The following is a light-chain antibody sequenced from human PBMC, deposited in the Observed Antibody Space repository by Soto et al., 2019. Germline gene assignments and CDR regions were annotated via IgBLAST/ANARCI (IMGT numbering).Light chain of an antibody. Sequence: QSVLTQPASVSGSPGQSITISCTGTSSDVGGYKYVSWYQEHPGKAPKLMIYDVSNRPSGVSDRFSGSKSGNTASLTISGLQAEDEADYYCCSYTSSRTYVFGTGTKVTVL. CDR3: CSYTSSRTYV. J-gene: IGLJ1*01. CDR1: SSDVGGYKY. V-gene: IGLV2-14*03. CDR2: DVS.